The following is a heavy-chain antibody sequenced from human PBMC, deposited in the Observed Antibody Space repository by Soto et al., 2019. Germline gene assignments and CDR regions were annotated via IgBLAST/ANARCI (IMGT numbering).Heavy chain of an antibody. Sequence: SVKVSCKASGGTFSSYTISWVRQAPGQGLEWMGRIIPILGIANYAQKFQGRVTITADKSTSTAYMELSSLRSEDTAVYYCARGILGSSSSFVNFDYWGQGTLVTVSS. CDR2: IIPILGIA. CDR3: ARGILGSSSSFVNFDY. D-gene: IGHD6-6*01. CDR1: GGTFSSYT. V-gene: IGHV1-69*02. J-gene: IGHJ4*02.